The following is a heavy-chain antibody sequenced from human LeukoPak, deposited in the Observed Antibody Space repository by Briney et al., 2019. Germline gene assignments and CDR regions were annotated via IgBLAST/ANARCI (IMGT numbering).Heavy chain of an antibody. D-gene: IGHD3-10*01. Sequence: PGGSLRLSCAASGFTFSSYAMSWVRQAPGKGLEWVSAISGSGGSTYYAHSVKGRFTISRDNSKNTLYLQMNSLRAEDTAVYYCAKRYGSGSYGYFDYWGQGTLVTVSS. J-gene: IGHJ4*02. CDR3: AKRYGSGSYGYFDY. CDR1: GFTFSSYA. CDR2: ISGSGGST. V-gene: IGHV3-23*01.